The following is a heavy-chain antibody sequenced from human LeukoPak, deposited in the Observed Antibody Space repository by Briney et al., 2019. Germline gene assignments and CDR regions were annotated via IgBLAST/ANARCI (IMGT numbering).Heavy chain of an antibody. D-gene: IGHD6-13*01. CDR1: GFTFSSYG. CDR3: AKEFIGYSSSWYHGY. V-gene: IGHV3-30*02. CDR2: IRYDGSNK. J-gene: IGHJ4*02. Sequence: EGSLRLSCAASGFTFSSYGMHWVRQAPGKGLEWVAFIRYDGSNKYYADSVKGRFTISRDNSKNTLYLQMNSLRAEDTAVYYCAKEFIGYSSSWYHGYWGQGTLVTVSS.